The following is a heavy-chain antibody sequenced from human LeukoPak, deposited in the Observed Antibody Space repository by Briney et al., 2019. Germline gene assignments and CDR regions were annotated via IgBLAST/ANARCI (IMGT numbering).Heavy chain of an antibody. D-gene: IGHD5-12*01. CDR2: ISGSSSSI. J-gene: IGHJ4*02. Sequence: PGGSLRLSCAASGFTFSSYSMIWVRQAPWKGLEWVSYISGSSSSIYYADSVKGRFTISRDNAKNSLYLQMSSLRADDTAVYYCARDKGVATTELDYWGQGTLVTVSS. CDR3: ARDKGVATTELDY. V-gene: IGHV3-48*04. CDR1: GFTFSSYS.